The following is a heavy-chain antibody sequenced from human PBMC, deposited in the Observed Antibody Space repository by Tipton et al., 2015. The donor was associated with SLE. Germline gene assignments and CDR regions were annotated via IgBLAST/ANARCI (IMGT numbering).Heavy chain of an antibody. CDR2: IYTSGST. Sequence: TLSLTCTVSGGSISSYYWSWIRQPAGKGLEWSGRIYTSGSTNYNPSLTSRVTMSVDTSKNQFSLKLSSVTAADPAVYYCARDVDIVAPMGHSRAFDIWGQGTMVTVSS. V-gene: IGHV4-4*07. CDR3: ARDVDIVAPMGHSRAFDI. CDR1: GGSISSYY. J-gene: IGHJ3*02. D-gene: IGHD5-12*01.